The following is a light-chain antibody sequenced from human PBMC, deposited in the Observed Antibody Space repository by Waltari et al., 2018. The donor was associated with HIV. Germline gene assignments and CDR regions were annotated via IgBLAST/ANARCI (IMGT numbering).Light chain of an antibody. CDR3: SSYTRSISVA. V-gene: IGLV2-14*03. CDR2: GVR. Sequence: QSALTQPASVSGSPGQTVTITCTGTSDDVGGYDHVAWYQQHPDTPPRLIIFGVRRRPSGVDGRFSASKSGNVASLTITGLRPDDEAHYFCSSYTRSISVAFGGGTRLTVL. J-gene: IGLJ2*01. CDR1: SDDVGGYDH.